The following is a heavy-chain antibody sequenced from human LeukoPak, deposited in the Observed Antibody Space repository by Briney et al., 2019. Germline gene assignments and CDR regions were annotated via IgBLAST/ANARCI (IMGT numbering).Heavy chain of an antibody. CDR2: IQTDGSTT. V-gene: IGHV3-74*01. D-gene: IGHD1-26*01. CDR1: EFTFSSFW. Sequence: GGSLRLSCAASEFTFSSFWMHGVRQAPGKGLVWVSRIQTDGSTTVYADSVKGRFTISRDNAKNTLYLQMNRLRAEDTAVYYCVRAAKGVGATSSDWYFELWGRGTLVTVSS. J-gene: IGHJ2*01. CDR3: VRAAKGVGATSSDWYFEL.